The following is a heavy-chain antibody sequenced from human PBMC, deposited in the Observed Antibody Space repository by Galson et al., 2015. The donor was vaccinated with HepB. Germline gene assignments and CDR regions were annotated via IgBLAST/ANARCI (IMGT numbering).Heavy chain of an antibody. D-gene: IGHD3-3*01. V-gene: IGHV1-3*01. CDR3: ARETTYYDFWSGSGSWFDP. CDR2: INAGNGNT. Sequence: SVKVSCKASGYTFTSYAMHWVRQAPGQRLEWMGWINAGNGNTKYPQKFQGRVTITRDTSASTAYMELSSLRSEDTAVYYCARETTYYDFWSGSGSWFDPWGQGTLVTVS. CDR1: GYTFTSYA. J-gene: IGHJ5*02.